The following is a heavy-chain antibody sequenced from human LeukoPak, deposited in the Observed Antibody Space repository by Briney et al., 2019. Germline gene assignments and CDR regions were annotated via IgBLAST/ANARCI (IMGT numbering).Heavy chain of an antibody. D-gene: IGHD6-13*01. J-gene: IGHJ6*03. CDR1: GFTSVAY. Sequence: GGSLGSPVQPSGFTSVAYWWPGSARPPGKGLNEAQPFSGGGGSTYYADSVKGRFTISRDNSKNTLYLQMNSLRAEDTAVYYCASLVGIAAAGPKTPYYMDVWGKGTTVTVSS. CDR3: ASLVGIAAAGPKTPYYMDV. V-gene: IGHV3-23*01. CDR2: FSGGGGST.